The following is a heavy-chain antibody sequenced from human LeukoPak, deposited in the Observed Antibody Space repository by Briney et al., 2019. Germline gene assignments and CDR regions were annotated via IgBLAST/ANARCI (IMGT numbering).Heavy chain of an antibody. CDR2: ISSSSSYI. V-gene: IGHV3-21*01. D-gene: IGHD6-6*01. CDR3: ARDDTFTRPWYSSSSHY. J-gene: IGHJ4*02. CDR1: GFTFSSYS. Sequence: GGSLRLSCAASGFTFSSYSMNWVRQAPGKGLEWVSSISSSSSYIYYADSVKGRFTISRDNAKNSLYLQMNSLRAEDTAVYYCARDDTFTRPWYSSSSHYWGRGTLVTVSS.